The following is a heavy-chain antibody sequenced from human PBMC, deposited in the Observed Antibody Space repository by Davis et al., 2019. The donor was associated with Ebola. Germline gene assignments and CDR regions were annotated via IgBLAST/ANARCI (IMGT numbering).Heavy chain of an antibody. Sequence: SCASSGSTISSYAMRWLRQAPGTLLEWVSSTTGSGGRTYYADSVKGRFTISRDNSKNTLYLQMNSLRAEDTAVYYCARSGLSFGVVKYHYGMDVWGKGTTVTVSS. CDR1: GSTISSYA. CDR3: ARSGLSFGVVKYHYGMDV. V-gene: IGHV3-23*01. CDR2: TTGSGGRT. D-gene: IGHD3-3*01. J-gene: IGHJ6*04.